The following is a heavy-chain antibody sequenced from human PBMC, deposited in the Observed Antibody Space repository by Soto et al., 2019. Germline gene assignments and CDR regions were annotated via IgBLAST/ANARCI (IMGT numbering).Heavy chain of an antibody. D-gene: IGHD3-10*01. CDR3: AKGGSGSYSNAFDI. J-gene: IGHJ3*02. Sequence: SETLSLTCPVAGGSISSSIYYWGWNRQPPGKGLEWIGSIYYSGSTYYNPSLKSRVTISVDTSKNQFSLKLSSVTAADTAVYYCAKGGSGSYSNAFDIWGQGTTVTVSS. V-gene: IGHV4-39*01. CDR1: GGSISSSIYY. CDR2: IYYSGST.